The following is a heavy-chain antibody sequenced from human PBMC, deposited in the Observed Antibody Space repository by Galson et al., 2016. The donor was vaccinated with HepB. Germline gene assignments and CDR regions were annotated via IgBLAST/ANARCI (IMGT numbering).Heavy chain of an antibody. V-gene: IGHV4-39*01. CDR3: ATYLGGIVRASDY. Sequence: LSLTCTVSGGSISSSHYYCGWIRQPPGKGLEWIGNVYYSGSTYYNPSLKSRVTISVDTSKNQFSLKLTPVTAADTAVYYCATYLGGIVRASDYWGQGTLVTVSS. CDR1: GGSISSSHYY. J-gene: IGHJ4*02. D-gene: IGHD1-26*01. CDR2: VYYSGST.